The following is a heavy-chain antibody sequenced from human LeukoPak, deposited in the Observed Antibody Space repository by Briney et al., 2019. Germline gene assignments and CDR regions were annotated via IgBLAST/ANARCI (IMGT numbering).Heavy chain of an antibody. V-gene: IGHV3-66*01. CDR3: AREVMTTVIGYAFDI. D-gene: IGHD4-17*01. CDR1: GFTFSSYS. J-gene: IGHJ3*02. CDR2: IYSGGAT. Sequence: GGSLRLSCAASGFTFSSYSMNWVRQAPGKGLEWVSIIYSGGATYYSDSMEDRFTISRDNSKNTLYLQMNSLRAEDTAEYYCAREVMTTVIGYAFDIWGQGTMVTVSS.